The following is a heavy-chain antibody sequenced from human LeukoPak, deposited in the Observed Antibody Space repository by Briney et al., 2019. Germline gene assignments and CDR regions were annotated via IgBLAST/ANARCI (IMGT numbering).Heavy chain of an antibody. CDR2: ISSNSENI. D-gene: IGHD3-22*01. CDR3: ARNRDFYDSSGSVPLDY. J-gene: IGHJ4*02. CDR1: GFTFDDYA. V-gene: IGHV3-9*01. Sequence: GGSLRLSCAASGFTFDDYAMHWVRQAPGKGLEWVSGISSNSENIVYADSVKGRFTISRDNAKTSLFLQMSSLRADDTAVYYCARNRDFYDSSGSVPLDYWGQGILVTVSS.